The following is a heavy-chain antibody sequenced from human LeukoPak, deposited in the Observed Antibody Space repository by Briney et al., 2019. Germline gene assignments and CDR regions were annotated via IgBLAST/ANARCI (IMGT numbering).Heavy chain of an antibody. CDR2: ISGDGGST. CDR1: GFTFDDYA. V-gene: IGHV3-43*02. D-gene: IGHD3-3*01. CDR3: AKERNYDFWSGYRGMDA. J-gene: IGHJ6*02. Sequence: GGSLRLSCAASGFTFDDYAMHWVRQAPGKGLEWVSLISGDGGSTYYPDSVKGRFTISRDNSKNSLYLQMNSLRTEDTALYYCAKERNYDFWSGYRGMDAWGQGTTVTVSS.